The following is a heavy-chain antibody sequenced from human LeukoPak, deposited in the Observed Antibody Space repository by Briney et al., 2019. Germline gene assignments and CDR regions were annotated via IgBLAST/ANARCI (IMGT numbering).Heavy chain of an antibody. V-gene: IGHV4-34*01. D-gene: IGHD6-6*01. CDR1: GGSFSGYY. J-gene: IGHJ4*02. CDR2: INHSGST. CDR3: ARGRGIAARLGVPPRENLKFDY. Sequence: SETLSLTCAVYGGSFSGYYWSWIRQPPGKGLEWIGEINHSGSTNYNPSLKSRVTISVDASKNQFSLKLSSVTAADTAVYYCARGRGIAARLGVPPRENLKFDYWGQGTLVTVSS.